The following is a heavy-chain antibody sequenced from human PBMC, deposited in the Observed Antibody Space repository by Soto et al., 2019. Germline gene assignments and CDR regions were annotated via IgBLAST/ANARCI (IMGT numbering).Heavy chain of an antibody. V-gene: IGHV3-23*01. Sequence: GGSLRLSCVASGFTFNSYDMHWVRQAPGKGLEWVSAISGSGGSTYYADSVKGRFTISRDNSKNTLYLQMNSLRAEDTAVYYCAKDREVNDSSGYNGYWGQGTLVTVSS. CDR1: GFTFNSYD. CDR3: AKDREVNDSSGYNGY. CDR2: ISGSGGST. J-gene: IGHJ4*02. D-gene: IGHD3-22*01.